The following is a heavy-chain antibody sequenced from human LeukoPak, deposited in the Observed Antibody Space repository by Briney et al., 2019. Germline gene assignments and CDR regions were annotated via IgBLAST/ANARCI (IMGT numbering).Heavy chain of an antibody. CDR3: ARRRHGGWFDP. V-gene: IGHV3-23*01. D-gene: IGHD3-16*01. J-gene: IGHJ5*02. CDR1: GFTFSSYA. Sequence: GGSLRLSCAASGFTFSSYAMSWVRQAPGEGLEWVSAISGSGGSTYYADSVKGRFTISRDNSKNTLYLQMNSLRAEDTAVYYCARRRHGGWFDPWGQGTLVTVSS. CDR2: ISGSGGST.